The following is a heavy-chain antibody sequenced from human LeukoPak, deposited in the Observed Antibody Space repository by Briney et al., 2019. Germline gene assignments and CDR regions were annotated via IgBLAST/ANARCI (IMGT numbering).Heavy chain of an antibody. V-gene: IGHV4-30-4*01. J-gene: IGHJ6*04. CDR3: ARDRVLTGSKDYYYYGMDV. CDR1: GGSISSGDYY. CDR2: IYYSGST. Sequence: SETLTLTCTVSGGSISSGDYYWSWIRQPPGKGREWIGCIYYSGSTYYNPSLKSRVTISVDTSKNQFSLKLSSVTAADTAVYYCARDRVLTGSKDYYYYGMDVWGKGTTVTVSS. D-gene: IGHD3-9*01.